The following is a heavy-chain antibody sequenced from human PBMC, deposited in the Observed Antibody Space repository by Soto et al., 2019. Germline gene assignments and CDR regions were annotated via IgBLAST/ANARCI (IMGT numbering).Heavy chain of an antibody. J-gene: IGHJ6*02. D-gene: IGHD2-21*01. Sequence: GASVKVSCKASGYTFTGYYMHWVRQAPGQGLEWMGWINPNSGGTNYAQKFQGWVTMTRDTSISTAYMELSRLRSDDTAVYYCARAGDRNPTYYYYYGMDVWGQGTTVTVSS. V-gene: IGHV1-2*04. CDR2: INPNSGGT. CDR1: GYTFTGYY. CDR3: ARAGDRNPTYYYYYGMDV.